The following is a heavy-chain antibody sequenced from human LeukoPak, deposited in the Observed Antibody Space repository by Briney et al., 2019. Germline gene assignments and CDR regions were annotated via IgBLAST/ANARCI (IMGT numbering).Heavy chain of an antibody. CDR3: ARVITGGVDY. CDR2: INPNSGGT. V-gene: IGHV1-2*02. CDR1: GYTFTGYY. D-gene: IGHD3-16*01. J-gene: IGHJ4*02. Sequence: ASVKVSSKASGYTFTGYYMHWVRPTPGQGLECMGWINPNSGGTNYAQKFQGRVTMTRDTSIRTAYMELSRLRSDDTAVYYCARVITGGVDYWGQGTLVTVSS.